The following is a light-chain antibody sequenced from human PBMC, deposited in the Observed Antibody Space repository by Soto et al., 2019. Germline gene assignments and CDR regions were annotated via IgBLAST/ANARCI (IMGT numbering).Light chain of an antibody. CDR2: LNSDGSH. Sequence: QLVLTQSPSASASLGASVKLNCNLSSGHRSYAIAWHQQQPEKGPRYLMKLNSDGSHSKGDGIPDRFSGSSSGAERYLTISSLQSGDEADYYCQTWGTGIQVFGGGTKLTVL. CDR1: SGHRSYA. CDR3: QTWGTGIQV. V-gene: IGLV4-69*01. J-gene: IGLJ3*02.